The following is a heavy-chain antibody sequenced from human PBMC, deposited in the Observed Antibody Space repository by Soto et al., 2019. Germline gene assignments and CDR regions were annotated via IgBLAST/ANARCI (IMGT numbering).Heavy chain of an antibody. CDR3: ARDIVVVPAAEKEHYYYYYGMDV. V-gene: IGHV4-31*03. CDR1: GGSISSGGYY. CDR2: IYYSGST. Sequence: SETLSLTCTVSGGSISSGGYYWSWIRQHPGKGLEWIGYIYYSGSTYYNPSLKSRVTISVDTSKNQFSLKLSSVTAADTAVYYCARDIVVVPAAEKEHYYYYYGMDVWGQGTTVTVYS. J-gene: IGHJ6*02. D-gene: IGHD2-2*01.